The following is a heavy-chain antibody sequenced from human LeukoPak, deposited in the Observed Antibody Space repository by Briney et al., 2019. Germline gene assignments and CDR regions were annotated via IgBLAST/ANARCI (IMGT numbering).Heavy chain of an antibody. Sequence: GGSLRLSCAASGFTFNDYYMSWIRQAPGKGLGWLSYINIGGTNTHYADSVKGRFTISSDNAKKSLYLEMNKLRAEDTAVYYCATDGAGFDTWGQGVLVTVSS. V-gene: IGHV3-11*01. CDR1: GFTFNDYY. CDR3: ATDGAGFDT. J-gene: IGHJ5*02. CDR2: INIGGTNT.